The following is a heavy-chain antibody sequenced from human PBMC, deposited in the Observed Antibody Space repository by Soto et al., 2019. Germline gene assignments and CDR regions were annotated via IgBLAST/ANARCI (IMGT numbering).Heavy chain of an antibody. J-gene: IGHJ4*02. D-gene: IGHD1-26*01. V-gene: IGHV3-15*01. CDR3: TTLADKIVGATD. CDR2: IKSKTDGGTT. Sequence: GGSLRLSCAASGFTFSNAWMSWVRQAPGKGLEWVGRIKSKTDGGTTDYAAPVKGRFTISRDDSKNTLYLQMNSLKTEDTAVYYCTTLADKIVGATDWGQGTLVTVSS. CDR1: GFTFSNAW.